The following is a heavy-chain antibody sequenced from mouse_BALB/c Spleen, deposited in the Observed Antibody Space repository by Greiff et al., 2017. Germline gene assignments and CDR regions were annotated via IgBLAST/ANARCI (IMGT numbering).Heavy chain of an antibody. CDR3: ASPLFTTVVAKGYAMDY. CDR1: GDSITSGY. CDR2: ISYSGST. J-gene: IGHJ4*01. Sequence: VQLKQSGPSLVKPSQTLSLTCSVTGDSITSGYWNWIRKFPGNKLEYMGYISYSGSTYYNPSLKSRISITRDTSKNQYYLQLNSVTTEDTATYYCASPLFTTVVAKGYAMDYWGQGTSVTVSS. V-gene: IGHV3-8*02. D-gene: IGHD1-1*01.